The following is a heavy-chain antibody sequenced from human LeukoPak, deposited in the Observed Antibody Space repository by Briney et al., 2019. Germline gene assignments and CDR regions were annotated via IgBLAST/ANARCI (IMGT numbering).Heavy chain of an antibody. CDR1: GDSVSGSPAV. CDR2: AYDRSKWYI. CDR3: ARGAVRGGTNFDY. V-gene: IGHV6-1*01. J-gene: IGHJ4*02. D-gene: IGHD3-10*01. Sequence: SQTLSLTFAISGDSVSGSPAVWNWLRQSPSRGLEWLGRAYDRSKWYIDYAVSVKGRITITPDTSKNQFSLQLNSVTPEDTAVYYCARGAVRGGTNFDYWGQGTLVTVSS.